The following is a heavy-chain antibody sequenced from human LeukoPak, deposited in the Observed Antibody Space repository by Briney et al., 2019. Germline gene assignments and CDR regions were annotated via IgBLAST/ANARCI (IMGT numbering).Heavy chain of an antibody. Sequence: PSETLSLTCAVYGGSLSGYFWSWIRQPPGKGLEWIGEISDSGSINFNPSLKSRVTISVDMAKNQFSLKLNSVTAADTAVYYCARGSKGPRLLYWGQGTLVTVSS. D-gene: IGHD6-6*01. J-gene: IGHJ4*02. CDR1: GGSLSGYF. V-gene: IGHV4-34*01. CDR2: ISDSGSI. CDR3: ARGSKGPRLLY.